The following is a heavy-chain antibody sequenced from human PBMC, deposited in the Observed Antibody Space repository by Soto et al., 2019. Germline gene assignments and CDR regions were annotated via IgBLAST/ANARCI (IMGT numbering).Heavy chain of an antibody. CDR1: GRTFSSYA. V-gene: IGHV1-69*13. D-gene: IGHD3-3*01. CDR2: IIPIFGTA. Sequence: SVKVSCKASGRTFSSYAISWVRQAPGQGLEWMGGIIPIFGTANYAQKFQGRVTITADESTSTAYMELSSLRSEDTAVYYCARKDITIFGVVRSSDYYGMDVWGEGTTVTVSS. J-gene: IGHJ6*04. CDR3: ARKDITIFGVVRSSDYYGMDV.